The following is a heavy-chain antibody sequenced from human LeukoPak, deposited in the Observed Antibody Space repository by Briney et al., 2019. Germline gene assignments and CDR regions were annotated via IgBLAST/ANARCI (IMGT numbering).Heavy chain of an antibody. CDR3: ARDTGAPYYFDY. Sequence: ASVNVSCKASGYTFALYYMHWLRQAPGQGLEWMGWINPSSGGTDYSQKFQGRVTMTRDTSITTAYMELSRLTSDDTAVYFCARDTGAPYYFDYWGQGTLVTVSS. J-gene: IGHJ4*02. D-gene: IGHD1-14*01. CDR1: GYTFALYY. V-gene: IGHV1-2*02. CDR2: INPSSGGT.